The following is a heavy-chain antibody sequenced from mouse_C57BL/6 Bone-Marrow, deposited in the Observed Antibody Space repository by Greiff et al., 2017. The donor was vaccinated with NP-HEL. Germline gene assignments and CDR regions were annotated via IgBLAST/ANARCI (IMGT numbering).Heavy chain of an antibody. CDR1: GYTFTDYN. CDR3: ARIGYDYEDAMDY. V-gene: IGHV1-18*01. CDR2: ITPNNGGT. Sequence: EVQLQQSGPELVKPGASVKIPCKASGYTFTDYNMDWVKQSHGQSLEWIGDITPNNGGTIYNQKFKGKAPLTVDKSSSTAYMELRSLTSEDTAVYYCARIGYDYEDAMDYWGQGTSVTVSS. D-gene: IGHD2-4*01. J-gene: IGHJ4*01.